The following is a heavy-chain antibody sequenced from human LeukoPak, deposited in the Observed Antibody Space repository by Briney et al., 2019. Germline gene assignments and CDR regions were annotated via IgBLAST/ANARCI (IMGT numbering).Heavy chain of an antibody. D-gene: IGHD3-10*01. Sequence: GGSLRLSCAASGFHFCSYWMICVRQAPGKGLEWVANIKQDGSEKYYVDSVKGRFTISRDNAKNSLYLQMNSLRVEDTAVYHCVRQAGRAGGQWGQGTLIAVSS. V-gene: IGHV3-7*03. CDR2: IKQDGSEK. CDR1: GFHFCSYW. CDR3: VRQAGRAGGQ. J-gene: IGHJ4*02.